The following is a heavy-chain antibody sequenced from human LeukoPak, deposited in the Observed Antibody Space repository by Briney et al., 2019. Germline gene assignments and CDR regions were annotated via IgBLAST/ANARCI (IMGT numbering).Heavy chain of an antibody. CDR2: FDPEDGET. V-gene: IGHV1-24*01. D-gene: IGHD6-19*01. CDR3: ATNPSELIAVGY. Sequence: ASVKVSCKVSGYTLTELSMHWVRQAPGKGLEWMRGFDPEDGETIYAQKFQGRVTMTEDTSTDTAYMELSSLRSEDTAVHYCATNPSELIAVGYWGQGTLVTVSS. J-gene: IGHJ4*02. CDR1: GYTLTELS.